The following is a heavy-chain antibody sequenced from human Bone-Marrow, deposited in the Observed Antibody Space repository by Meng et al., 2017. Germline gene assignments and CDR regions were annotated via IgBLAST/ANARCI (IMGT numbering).Heavy chain of an antibody. CDR1: GYTFTSYD. Sequence: ASVKVSCKASGYTFTSYDINWVRQATGQGLEWMGWMNPNSGNTGYAQKFQGRVTMTRNTSISTAYMELSSLRSEDTAVYYCARGVLLELGKMCWGQGTLVTVSS. V-gene: IGHV1-8*01. D-gene: IGHD7-27*01. CDR2: MNPNSGNT. J-gene: IGHJ4*02. CDR3: ARGVLLELGKMC.